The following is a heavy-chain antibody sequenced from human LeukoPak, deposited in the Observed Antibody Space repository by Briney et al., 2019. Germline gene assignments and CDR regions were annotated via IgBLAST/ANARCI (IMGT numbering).Heavy chain of an antibody. CDR3: AELGITMIGGV. CDR1: GFTFSSYE. Sequence: PGGSLRLSCAASGFTFSSYEMNWVRQAPGKGLERVSYISSSGSTIYYADSVKGRFTISRDNAKNSLYLQMNSLRAEDTAVYYCAELGITMIGGVWGKGTTVTFSS. CDR2: ISSSGSTI. J-gene: IGHJ6*04. D-gene: IGHD3-10*02. V-gene: IGHV3-48*03.